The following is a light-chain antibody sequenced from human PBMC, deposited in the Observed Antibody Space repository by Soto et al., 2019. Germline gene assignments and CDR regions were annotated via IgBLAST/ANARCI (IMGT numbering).Light chain of an antibody. V-gene: IGKV1-9*01. CDR3: QQLRDYPLT. Sequence: DIQLTQSPSFLSASVGDRVTITCRASQGISSYLACYQQKPGKAPNLLIYGASTLQSGVPSRFSGSGSGTEFTLTISSLQPEDFATYYCQQLRDYPLTFGGGTKVEIK. J-gene: IGKJ4*01. CDR1: QGISSY. CDR2: GAS.